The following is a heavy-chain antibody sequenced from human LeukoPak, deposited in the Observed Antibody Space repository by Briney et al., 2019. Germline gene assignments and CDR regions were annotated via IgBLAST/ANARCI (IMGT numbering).Heavy chain of an antibody. CDR3: ARDLRKEWELLTAYYFDY. Sequence: GGSLRLSCAASGFTFSKSPMTWVRQALGKGLEWVSSISGSSSFIYYADSVRGRFTISRDNAKNSLYLQMNSLRAEDTAVYYCARDLRKEWELLTAYYFDYWGQGTLVTVSS. CDR1: GFTFSKSP. V-gene: IGHV3-21*01. CDR2: ISGSSSFI. D-gene: IGHD1-26*01. J-gene: IGHJ4*02.